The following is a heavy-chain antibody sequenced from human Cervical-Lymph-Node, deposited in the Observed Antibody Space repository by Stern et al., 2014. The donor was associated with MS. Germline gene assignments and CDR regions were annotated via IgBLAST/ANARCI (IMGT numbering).Heavy chain of an antibody. CDR3: ARGGILPVAFFDF. CDR2: IYYSGST. D-gene: IGHD2-2*01. J-gene: IGHJ4*02. CDR1: GGSISSYY. Sequence: VQLVESGPGLVKPSETLSLTCTVSGGSISSYYWSWIRQPPGKGLEWIGYIYYSGSTNYNPSLKSRVTISVDTSNNQFSLKLTSLTAADTSVYYCARGGILPVAFFDFWGQGTTVTVSS. V-gene: IGHV4-59*12.